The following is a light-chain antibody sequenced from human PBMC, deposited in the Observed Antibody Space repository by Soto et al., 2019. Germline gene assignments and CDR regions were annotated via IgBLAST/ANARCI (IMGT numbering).Light chain of an antibody. CDR3: QQCRHSHT. J-gene: IGKJ4*01. Sequence: GTLSLSPGKRATLSCRASPSVTNFLALYQQKPGQAPGLLIYDASNRATGIPARFSGSGSGTEFALAIRSRESEDFAVYYCQQCRHSHTFGGGTKVDIK. CDR1: PSVTNF. V-gene: IGKV3-11*01. CDR2: DAS.